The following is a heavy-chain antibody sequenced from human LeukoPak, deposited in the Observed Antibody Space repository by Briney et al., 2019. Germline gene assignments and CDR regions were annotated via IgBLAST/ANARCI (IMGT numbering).Heavy chain of an antibody. CDR1: GFTFSSYS. Sequence: GGSLRLSCAASGFTFSSYSMNWVRQAPGKGLEWVSSISSNSSYIYYADSVKGRFTISRDNAKNSLYLQMNSLRAEDTAVYYCARVAKSGYYFDYWGQGTLVTVSS. D-gene: IGHD5-12*01. CDR2: ISSNSSYI. V-gene: IGHV3-21*01. CDR3: ARVAKSGYYFDY. J-gene: IGHJ4*02.